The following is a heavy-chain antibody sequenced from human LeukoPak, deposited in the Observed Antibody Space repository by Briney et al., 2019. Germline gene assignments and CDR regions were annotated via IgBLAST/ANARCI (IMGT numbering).Heavy chain of an antibody. J-gene: IGHJ3*02. V-gene: IGHV3-9*03. CDR2: ISWNSGSI. Sequence: GRSLRLSCAASGFTFDDYAMHWVRQAPGKGLEWVSGISWNSGSIGYADSVKGRFTISRDNAKNSLYLQMNSLRAEDMALYYCPKDQGADWSGYLNDAFDIWGQGTTVTVSS. D-gene: IGHD3-3*01. CDR3: PKDQGADWSGYLNDAFDI. CDR1: GFTFDDYA.